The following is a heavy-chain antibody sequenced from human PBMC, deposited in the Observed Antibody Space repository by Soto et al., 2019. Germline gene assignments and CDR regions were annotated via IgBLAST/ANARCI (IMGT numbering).Heavy chain of an antibody. CDR3: ARERASGITIFGVVPNWFDP. V-gene: IGHV4-61*01. Sequence: PSETLSLTCTVSGGSVSSGSYYWSWIRQPPGKGLEWIGYIYYSGSTNYNPSLKSRVTISVDTSKNQFSLKLSSVTAADTAVYYCARERASGITIFGVVPNWFDPWGQGTRVTVAS. D-gene: IGHD3-3*01. CDR2: IYYSGST. J-gene: IGHJ5*02. CDR1: GGSVSSGSYY.